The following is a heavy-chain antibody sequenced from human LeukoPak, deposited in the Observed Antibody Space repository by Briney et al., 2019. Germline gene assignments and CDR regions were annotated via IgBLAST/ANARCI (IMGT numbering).Heavy chain of an antibody. CDR2: IYHSGST. J-gene: IGHJ4*02. V-gene: IGHV4-30-2*01. CDR3: ARTESPRGAPGYFDY. CDR1: GGSISSGGYY. Sequence: SETLSLTCTVSGGSISSGGYYWSWIRQPPGKGLEWIGYIYHSGSTYYNPSLKSRVTISVDTSKNQFSLKLSSVTAADTAVYYCARTESPRGAPGYFDYWGQGTLVTVSS. D-gene: IGHD1-14*01.